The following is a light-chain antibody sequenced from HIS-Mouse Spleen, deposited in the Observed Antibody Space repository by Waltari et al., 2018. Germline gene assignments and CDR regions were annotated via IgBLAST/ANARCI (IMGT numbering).Light chain of an antibody. CDR2: DVS. CDR3: SSYTSSSTLV. J-gene: IGLJ3*02. V-gene: IGLV2-14*03. CDR1: SSDVGGYNY. Sequence: QSALTQPASVSGSPGQSITISCTGTSSDVGGYNYVSWYQQHPGKAPKCIIYDVSNRPSGVSNRFSGSKSGNTASLTISGLQAEDEADYYCSSYTSSSTLVFGGGTKLTVL.